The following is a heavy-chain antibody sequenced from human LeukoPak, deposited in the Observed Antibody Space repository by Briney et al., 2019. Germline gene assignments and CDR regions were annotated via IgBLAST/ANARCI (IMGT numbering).Heavy chain of an antibody. D-gene: IGHD3-10*01. J-gene: IGHJ4*02. Sequence: SETLSLTCAVYGGSFSGYYWSWIRQPPGKGLEWIGEINHSGSTNYNQSLKSRVTISVDTSKNQFSLKLSSVTAADTAVYYCARGNPEETRGDYWGQGTLVTVSS. CDR2: INHSGST. CDR3: ARGNPEETRGDY. CDR1: GGSFSGYY. V-gene: IGHV4-34*01.